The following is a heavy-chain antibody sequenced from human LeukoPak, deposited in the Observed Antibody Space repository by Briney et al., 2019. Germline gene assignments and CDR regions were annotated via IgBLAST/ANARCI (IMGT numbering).Heavy chain of an antibody. CDR1: GFIFSSYG. Sequence: QSGGSLRLSCAASGFIFSSYGMHWVRQAPGKGLEWVAFIRYDGSKKYYADSVKGRFTISRDNSKNTLYLQINSLRAEDTAVYYCARWLGAIAWPYYFDYWGQGTLVTVSS. CDR2: IRYDGSKK. D-gene: IGHD3-16*02. V-gene: IGHV3-30*02. J-gene: IGHJ4*02. CDR3: ARWLGAIAWPYYFDY.